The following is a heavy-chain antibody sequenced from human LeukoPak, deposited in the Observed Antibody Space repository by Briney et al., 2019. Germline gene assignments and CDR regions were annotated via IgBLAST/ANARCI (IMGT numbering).Heavy chain of an antibody. CDR2: INWNGGST. Sequence: GGSLRLSCAASGFTFDDYGMSWVRQAPGEGLEWVFGINWNGGSTGYADSVKGRFTISRDNAKNSLYLQMNSLRAEDTALYHCARDHGSGSYYYTYSDYWGQGTLVTVSS. CDR1: GFTFDDYG. V-gene: IGHV3-20*01. J-gene: IGHJ4*02. CDR3: ARDHGSGSYYYTYSDY. D-gene: IGHD3-10*01.